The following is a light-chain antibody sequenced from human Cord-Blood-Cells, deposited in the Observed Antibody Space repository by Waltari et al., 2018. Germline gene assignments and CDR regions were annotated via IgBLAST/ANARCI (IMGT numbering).Light chain of an antibody. CDR2: AAS. Sequence: DIQMNQSPSSLSASLGDRVTITFRASQSISSYLNWYQQKPGKAPKLLIYAASSLQSGVPSRFSGSGSGTDFTLTISSLQPEEFATYYCQQSYSTPRTFGGGTKVEIK. V-gene: IGKV1-39*01. CDR3: QQSYSTPRT. CDR1: QSISSY. J-gene: IGKJ4*01.